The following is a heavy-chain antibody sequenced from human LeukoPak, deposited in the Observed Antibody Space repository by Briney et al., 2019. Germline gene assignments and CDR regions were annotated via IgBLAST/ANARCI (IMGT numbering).Heavy chain of an antibody. CDR3: ARDISEGGMDV. J-gene: IGHJ6*02. CDR1: GFTFSNYW. V-gene: IGHV3-74*01. Sequence: GGSLRLSCAASGFTFSNYWMHWVRQAPGKGLVWVSGINSDGSSTGYADSVKGRFTISRDNSKNTVDVQMNSLRAEDTAVYYCARDISEGGMDVWGQGTTVIVSS. CDR2: INSDGSST.